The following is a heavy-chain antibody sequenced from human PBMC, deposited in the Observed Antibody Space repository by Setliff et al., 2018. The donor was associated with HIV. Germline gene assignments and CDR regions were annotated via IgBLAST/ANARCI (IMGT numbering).Heavy chain of an antibody. Sequence: GASVKVSCKASGYTFINYGISWVRQAPGQGLEWMGWISAYNGNTNYAQKFQGRVTMTTDASTSTAYMELGSLTSDDTAVYYCATAKEHWLTEGGFDFWGQGTLVTVSS. D-gene: IGHD6-19*01. CDR1: GYTFINYG. CDR3: ATAKEHWLTEGGFDF. CDR2: ISAYNGNT. J-gene: IGHJ4*02. V-gene: IGHV1-18*01.